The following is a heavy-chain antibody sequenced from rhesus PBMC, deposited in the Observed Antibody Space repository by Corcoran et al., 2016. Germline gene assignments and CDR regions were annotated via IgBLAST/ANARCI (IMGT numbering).Heavy chain of an antibody. CDR1: GFTFSSYD. CDR2: SSNTGKTI. D-gene: IGHD1-1*01. J-gene: IGHJ4*01. Sequence: ESGGGLVQPGGSLRLSGAASGFTFSSYDMSWVRHALGKGLELVSSSSNTGKTIYYADSVKGRLTISRDNAKNSLSLQMNSLKTEDTAVYYCTRDLWNPFDYWGQGVLVTVSS. V-gene: IGHV3S4*01. CDR3: TRDLWNPFDY.